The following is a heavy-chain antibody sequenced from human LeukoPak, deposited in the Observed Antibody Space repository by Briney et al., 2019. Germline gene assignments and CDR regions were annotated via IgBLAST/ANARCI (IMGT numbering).Heavy chain of an antibody. V-gene: IGHV2-5*02. D-gene: IGHD4-17*01. CDR3: AHRLGYGDYGEYFQH. CDR1: GFSLNTAGMG. Sequence: SGPTLVKPTQTLTLTCSFSGFSLNTAGMGVGWIRQPPGKALEWLALIYWDDDKRYSPTLKRRVTITKDTSKTQVVLTMTNMDPVDTATYYCAHRLGYGDYGEYFQHWGQGTLVTVSS. CDR2: IYWDDDK. J-gene: IGHJ1*01.